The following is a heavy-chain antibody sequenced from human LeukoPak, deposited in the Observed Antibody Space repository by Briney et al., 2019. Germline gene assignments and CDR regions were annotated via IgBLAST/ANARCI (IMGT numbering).Heavy chain of an antibody. Sequence: GGSLRLSCAASGFTFSDYSMNWVRQTPGKGLEWVSSISSSSAYIYYADSVKGRFTVSRDNAENSLSLQMDSLRAEDSAIYHCARGPRNSSSYQYFQHWGQGTLVTVSA. V-gene: IGHV3-21*01. D-gene: IGHD6-13*01. CDR3: ARGPRNSSSYQYFQH. J-gene: IGHJ1*01. CDR2: ISSSSAYI. CDR1: GFTFSDYS.